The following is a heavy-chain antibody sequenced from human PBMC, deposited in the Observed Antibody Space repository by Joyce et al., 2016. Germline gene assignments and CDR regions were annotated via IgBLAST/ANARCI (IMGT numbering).Heavy chain of an antibody. J-gene: IGHJ2*01. D-gene: IGHD5-18*01. CDR3: AGRPYNVHTPLGSDWYFDL. CDR1: GLSFDLHSF. CDR2: VYLHGIT. Sequence: QVQLQESGPGLVKPSETLSLTCGVSGLSFDLHSFWGWIRQPPGKGLEWIGNVYLHGITHYSPALKRRVTITMDTSKSHFSLNLNSLTAADTAVYFCAGRPYNVHTPLGSDWYFDLWGRGTLVTVSS. V-gene: IGHV4-38-2*01.